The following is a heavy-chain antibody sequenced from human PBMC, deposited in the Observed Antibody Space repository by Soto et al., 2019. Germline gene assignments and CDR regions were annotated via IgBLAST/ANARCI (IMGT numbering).Heavy chain of an antibody. CDR3: ARVLGRYCSGGSCPLDY. D-gene: IGHD2-15*01. V-gene: IGHV1-2*04. Sequence: ASVKVSCKASGYTFTGYYMHWVRQAPGQGLEWMGWINPNSGGTNYAQKFQGWVTMTRDTSISTAYMELSRLRSDDTAVYYCARVLGRYCSGGSCPLDYWGQGTLVTVSS. CDR2: INPNSGGT. CDR1: GYTFTGYY. J-gene: IGHJ4*02.